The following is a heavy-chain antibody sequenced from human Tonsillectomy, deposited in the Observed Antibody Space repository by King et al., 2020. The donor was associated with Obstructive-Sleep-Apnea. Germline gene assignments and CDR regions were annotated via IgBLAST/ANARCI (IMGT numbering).Heavy chain of an antibody. J-gene: IGHJ6*02. Sequence: LQLQESGPGLVKPSETLSLTCTVSGGSISSSSYYWGWIRQPPGKGLEWIGRIYYSGRTYYNPSPKSRVTISVEASKNQFSLRLSSVTAADTAVYYCATIAARPYGLDDWAQGTTVTVSS. V-gene: IGHV4-39*07. CDR1: GGSISSSSYY. CDR2: IYYSGRT. D-gene: IGHD6-6*01. CDR3: ATIAARPYGLDD.